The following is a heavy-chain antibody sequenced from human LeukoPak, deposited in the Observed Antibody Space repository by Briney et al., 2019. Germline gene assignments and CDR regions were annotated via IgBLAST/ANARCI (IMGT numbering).Heavy chain of an antibody. CDR3: ARPLGGSGSYPT. CDR2: INHSGST. V-gene: IGHV4-34*01. D-gene: IGHD3-10*01. J-gene: IGHJ5*02. CDR1: GGSFSGYY. Sequence: SETLSLTCAAYGGSFSGYYWSWIRQPPGKGLGWIGEINHSGSTNYNPSLKSRVTISVDTSKNQFSLKLSSVTAADTAVYYCARPLGGSGSYPTWGQGTLVTVSS.